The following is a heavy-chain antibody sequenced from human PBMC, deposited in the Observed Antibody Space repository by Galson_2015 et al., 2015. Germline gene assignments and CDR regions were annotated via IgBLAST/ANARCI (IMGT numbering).Heavy chain of an antibody. CDR2: ISYDGINK. Sequence: SLRLSCAASGFTFSSYGMHWVRQAPGKGLEWVALISYDGINKYYADPVKGRFTISRDNSKNTLYLQMNSLRPEDTAVYYCANAYGDYPPLYWGQGTLVTVSS. CDR1: GFTFSSYG. D-gene: IGHD4-17*01. J-gene: IGHJ4*02. CDR3: ANAYGDYPPLY. V-gene: IGHV3-30*18.